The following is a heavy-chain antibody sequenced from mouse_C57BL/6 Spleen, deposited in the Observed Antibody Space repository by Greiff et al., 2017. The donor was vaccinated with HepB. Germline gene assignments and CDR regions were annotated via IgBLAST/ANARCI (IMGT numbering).Heavy chain of an antibody. V-gene: IGHV1-80*01. Sequence: VKLVESGAELVKPGASVKISCKASGYAFSSYWMNWVKQRPGKGLEWIGQIYPGDGDTNYNGKFKGKATLTADKSSSTAYMQLSSLTSEDSAVYFCARGATVVDAMDYWGQGTSVTVSS. CDR3: ARGATVVDAMDY. CDR2: IYPGDGDT. D-gene: IGHD1-1*01. J-gene: IGHJ4*01. CDR1: GYAFSSYW.